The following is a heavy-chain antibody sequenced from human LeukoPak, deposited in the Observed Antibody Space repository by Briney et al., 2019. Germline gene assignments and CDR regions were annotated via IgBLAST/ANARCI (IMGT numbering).Heavy chain of an antibody. Sequence: LPGGSLRLSCAASGFTFSSYAMHWVRQAPGKGLEWVAVISYDGSNKYYADSVKGRFTISRDNSKNTLYLQMNSLRAEDTAVYYCAKEGGGSYYVDYWGQGTLVTVSS. CDR2: ISYDGSNK. J-gene: IGHJ4*02. CDR1: GFTFSSYA. D-gene: IGHD1-26*01. CDR3: AKEGGGSYYVDY. V-gene: IGHV3-30-3*01.